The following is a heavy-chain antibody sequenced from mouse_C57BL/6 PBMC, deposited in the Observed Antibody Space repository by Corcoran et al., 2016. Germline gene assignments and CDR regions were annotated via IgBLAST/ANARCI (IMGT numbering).Heavy chain of an antibody. Sequence: QVQLQQSGPELVKPGASVKISCKASGYSFTSYYIHWVKQRPGQGLEWIGWIYPGSGNTKYNEKFKGKATLTADTSSSTAYMQLSSLTSEDSAVYYCARNYGSDYYAMDYWCQGTSVTVSS. D-gene: IGHD1-1*01. CDR1: GYSFTSYY. V-gene: IGHV1-66*01. CDR3: ARNYGSDYYAMDY. CDR2: IYPGSGNT. J-gene: IGHJ4*01.